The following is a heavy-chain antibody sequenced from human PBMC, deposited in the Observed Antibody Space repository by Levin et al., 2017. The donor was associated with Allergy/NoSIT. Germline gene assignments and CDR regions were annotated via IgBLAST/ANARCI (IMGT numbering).Heavy chain of an antibody. J-gene: IGHJ4*02. CDR1: GGSISSGGYS. Sequence: ASETLSLTCAVSGGSISSGGYSWSWIRQPPGKGLEWIGNIYLSGCTNDNPSLKSRVTMSVDRSKNQFSLKLSYVTAADTAVYYCARVAGYSYGYYFDYWGPGTLVTVSS. CDR2: IYLSGCT. CDR3: ARVAGYSYGYYFDY. D-gene: IGHD5-18*01. V-gene: IGHV4-30-2*01.